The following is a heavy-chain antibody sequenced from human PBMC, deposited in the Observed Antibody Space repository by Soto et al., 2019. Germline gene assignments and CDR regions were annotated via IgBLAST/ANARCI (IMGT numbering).Heavy chain of an antibody. CDR3: ARFLRDWFDP. Sequence: SETLSLTCPVSRGSITSANWCTWVRQPPGGGLERIEEFSRSGITYYKASLKSRVTMSVDKTKNDVSLKLTSLTAGDTVVYCCARFLRDWFDPWGQGTPVTVSS. CDR1: RGSITSANW. V-gene: IGHV4-4*01. J-gene: IGHJ5*02. CDR2: FSRSGIT.